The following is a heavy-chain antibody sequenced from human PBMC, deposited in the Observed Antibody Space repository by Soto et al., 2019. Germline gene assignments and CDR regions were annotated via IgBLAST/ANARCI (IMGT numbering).Heavy chain of an antibody. CDR2: ISSSSSYI. D-gene: IGHD6-19*01. Sequence: PGGSLRLSCAASGFTFSSYSMNWVRQAPGKGLEWVSSISSSSSYIYYADSVKGRFTISRDNAKNSMYLQMNSLRAEDTAVYYCARDHSSSGWYFLDSWGQGNLVTVSS. V-gene: IGHV3-21*01. CDR3: ARDHSSSGWYFLDS. J-gene: IGHJ4*02. CDR1: GFTFSSYS.